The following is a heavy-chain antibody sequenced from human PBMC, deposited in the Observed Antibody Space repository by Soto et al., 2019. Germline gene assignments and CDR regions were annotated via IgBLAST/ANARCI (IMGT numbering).Heavy chain of an antibody. Sequence: GGSLRLSCEVSGFTCRRYDMSWVCQAPGKGLEWVSTVLVAGSTHYPDSVKGRFTISRDNSKNTLFLQMNSLTAGDTAVYYCAKATATGGGAFDICGQGTMVTVSS. CDR2: VLVAGST. CDR1: GFTCRRYD. D-gene: IGHD2-8*02. J-gene: IGHJ3*02. V-gene: IGHV3-23*01. CDR3: AKATATGGGAFDI.